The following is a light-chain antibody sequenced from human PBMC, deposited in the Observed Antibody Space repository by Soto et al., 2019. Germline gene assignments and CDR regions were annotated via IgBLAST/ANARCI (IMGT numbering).Light chain of an antibody. CDR1: QSVSSN. CDR2: GAS. V-gene: IGKV3-15*01. Sequence: EIVMTQSPATLPVSPGERATLSCRASQSVSSNLAWYQQKPGQAPRLHIYGASTRATGIPARFSGSGSGTEFAHTISSLQSEDFAVYYCQQYNNWPPWTFGQGTKVEIK. CDR3: QQYNNWPPWT. J-gene: IGKJ1*01.